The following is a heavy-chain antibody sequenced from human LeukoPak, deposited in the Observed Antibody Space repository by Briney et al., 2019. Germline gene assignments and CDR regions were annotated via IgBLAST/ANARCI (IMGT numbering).Heavy chain of an antibody. CDR1: GYTFTSYY. D-gene: IGHD5-18*01. CDR2: INPSGGST. CDR3: ARAGTAMVTLN. Sequence: ASVKVSCKASGYTFTSYYMHWVRQAPGQGLEWMGIINPSGGSTSYAQKFQGRVTMTRDMSTSTVYMELSSLRSEDTAVYYCARAGTAMVTLNWGQGTLVTVSS. V-gene: IGHV1-46*01. J-gene: IGHJ4*02.